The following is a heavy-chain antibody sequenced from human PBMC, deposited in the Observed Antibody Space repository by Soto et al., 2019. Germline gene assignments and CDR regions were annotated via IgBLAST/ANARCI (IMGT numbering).Heavy chain of an antibody. CDR2: IYDTESA. D-gene: IGHD6-6*01. V-gene: IGHV4-31*03. CDR1: GESISSGGYY. CDR3: ARASSSSSAADY. J-gene: IGHJ4*02. Sequence: SETLSLTCSVSGESISSGGYYWSWIRHLPGRGLEWIGYIYDTESAYYNPSLKSRVSISMDTSENHFAMRLTSVTAADSAVYYCARASSSSSAADYWGQGLQVT.